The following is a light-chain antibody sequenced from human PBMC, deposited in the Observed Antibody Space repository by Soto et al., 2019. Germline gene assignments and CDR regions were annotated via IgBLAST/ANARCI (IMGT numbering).Light chain of an antibody. Sequence: SYELTQPPSVSVAPGQTATVTGGGNNVGIKSGHWYQQKPGQAPVLVVYDDSDRPSGIPERFSGSNSGNTATLTISRVEAGDEADYYCQVWDTTSDQGVFGTGTKLTVL. V-gene: IGLV3-21*02. CDR3: QVWDTTSDQGV. CDR1: NVGIKS. J-gene: IGLJ1*01. CDR2: DDS.